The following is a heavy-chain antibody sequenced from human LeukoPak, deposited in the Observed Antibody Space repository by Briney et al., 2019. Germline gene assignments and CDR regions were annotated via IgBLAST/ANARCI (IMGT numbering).Heavy chain of an antibody. CDR3: ARRTTLSYYDFWSGFQGVRATSSSYYFDY. D-gene: IGHD3-3*01. V-gene: IGHV5-51*01. Sequence: GESLKISCKGSGYSFTSYWIGWVRQMPGKGLEWMGIIYPGDSDTRYSPSFQGQVTISADKSISTAYLQWSSLKASDTAMYYCARRTTLSYYDFWSGFQGVRATSSSYYFDYWGQGTLVTVSS. J-gene: IGHJ4*02. CDR1: GYSFTSYW. CDR2: IYPGDSDT.